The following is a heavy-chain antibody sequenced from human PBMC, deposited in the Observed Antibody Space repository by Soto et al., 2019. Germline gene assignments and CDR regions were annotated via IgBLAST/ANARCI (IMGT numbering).Heavy chain of an antibody. D-gene: IGHD1-26*01. V-gene: IGHV2-70*01. Sequence: SGPTLVNPTQTLTLTCTFSGFSLSTSGMCVSWIRQPPGKALEWLALIDWDDDKYYSTSLKTRLTISKDTSKNQVVLTMTNMDPVDTATYYCARSTRVGANDYFDYWGQGTLVTVSS. CDR3: ARSTRVGANDYFDY. CDR1: GFSLSTSGMC. CDR2: IDWDDDK. J-gene: IGHJ4*02.